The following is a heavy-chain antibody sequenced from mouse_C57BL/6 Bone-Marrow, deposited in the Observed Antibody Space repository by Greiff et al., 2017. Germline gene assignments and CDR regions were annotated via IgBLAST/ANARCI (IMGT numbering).Heavy chain of an antibody. Sequence: QVQLQQPGAELVKPGASVKLSCKASGYTFTRYCMHWVKQRPGQGLEWIGMIHPNSGSTNYNEKFKNKATVTVDKSSGTAYMKLRSLTSEDSAVYYYARSTMITRGYFDYWGQGTPLTVSS. J-gene: IGHJ2*01. CDR1: GYTFTRYC. CDR2: IHPNSGST. V-gene: IGHV1-64*01. CDR3: ARSTMITRGYFDY. D-gene: IGHD2-4*01.